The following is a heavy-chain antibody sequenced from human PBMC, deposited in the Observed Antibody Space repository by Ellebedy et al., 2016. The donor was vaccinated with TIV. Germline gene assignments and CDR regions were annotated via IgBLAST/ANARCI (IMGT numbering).Heavy chain of an antibody. J-gene: IGHJ5*02. CDR1: GFTFSTYG. CDR2: IWSDGSTK. V-gene: IGHV3-33*01. CDR3: TRDLRDDNGEDPYNFFDP. D-gene: IGHD5/OR15-5a*01. Sequence: PGGSLRLSCAASGFTFSTYGMHWVRQAPGKGLEWVAVIWSDGSTKYYADSVKGRFTISRDNSKNTLYLQMTSLRAEDSAVYYCTRDLRDDNGEDPYNFFDPWGQGTLVTVSS.